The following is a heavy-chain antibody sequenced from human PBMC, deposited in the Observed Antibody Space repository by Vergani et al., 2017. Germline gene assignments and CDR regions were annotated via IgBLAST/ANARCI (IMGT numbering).Heavy chain of an antibody. CDR1: GFTFSSYA. Sequence: EVQLLESGGGLVQPGGSLRLSCAASGFTFSSYAMSWVRQAPGKGLEWVSAISGSGGSTYYPDSVKGRFTISRDNSKNTLYLQMNNLRAEGTAVYYCAKDILPYCSSTSCYSCVNWFDPWGQGTLVTVSS. V-gene: IGHV3-23*01. CDR3: AKDILPYCSSTSCYSCVNWFDP. J-gene: IGHJ5*02. D-gene: IGHD2-2*01. CDR2: ISGSGGST.